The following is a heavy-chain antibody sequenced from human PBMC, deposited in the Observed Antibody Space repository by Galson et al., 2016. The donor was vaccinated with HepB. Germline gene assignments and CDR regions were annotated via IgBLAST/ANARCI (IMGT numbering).Heavy chain of an antibody. D-gene: IGHD2-15*01. CDR2: ISWNSGNT. CDR1: GFTFDDYA. Sequence: SLRLSCAASGFTFDDYAMHWVRQAPGKGLEWVSGISWNSGNTGYADSVKGRFTISRDNAKASLYLQMNSLRTEDTALYYCAKAAQYCSSSSCRNWFDPWGLGTLVTVSS. J-gene: IGHJ5*02. CDR3: AKAAQYCSSSSCRNWFDP. V-gene: IGHV3-9*01.